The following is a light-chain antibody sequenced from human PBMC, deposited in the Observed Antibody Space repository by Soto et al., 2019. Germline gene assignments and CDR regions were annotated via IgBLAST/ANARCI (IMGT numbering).Light chain of an antibody. CDR1: QSISTW. CDR2: KAS. CDR3: QQYNSYPS. V-gene: IGKV1-5*03. Sequence: DIQMTQSPATLSASVGDIVTITCRASQSISTWLAWYQQQPGKAPKLLIYKASSLESGVPSRFSGSGSGTAFTLIISSLPPDDLAPYYCQQYNSYPSCGQWTKVELK. J-gene: IGKJ1*01.